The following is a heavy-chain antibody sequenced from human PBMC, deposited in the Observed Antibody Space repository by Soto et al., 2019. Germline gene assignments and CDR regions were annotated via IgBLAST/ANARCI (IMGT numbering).Heavy chain of an antibody. CDR2: IIPILGIA. D-gene: IGHD2-2*02. CDR1: GGTFSSYT. J-gene: IGHJ4*02. Sequence: QVQLVQSGAEVKKPGSSVKVSCKASGGTFSSYTISWVRQAPGQGLEWMGRIIPILGIANYAQKSQGRVTITADKATSTAYMELSTLRSEDTAVYYCAMEYCSSTTCYRDYWGQGTLVTVSS. V-gene: IGHV1-69*02. CDR3: AMEYCSSTTCYRDY.